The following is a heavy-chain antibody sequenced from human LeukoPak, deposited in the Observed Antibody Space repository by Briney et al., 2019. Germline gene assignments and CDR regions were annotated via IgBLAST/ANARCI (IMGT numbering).Heavy chain of an antibody. CDR2: IIPIFGTA. Sequence: ASVKVSCKASGGTFSSYAISWVRQAPGQGLEWMGGIIPIFGTANYAQKFQGRVTITTDESTSTAYMELSSLRSEDTAVYYSARSLTVPAANVVTQRHYYYYYYMDVWGKGTTVTVSS. CDR1: GGTFSSYA. CDR3: ARSLTVPAANVVTQRHYYYYYYMDV. J-gene: IGHJ6*03. V-gene: IGHV1-69*05. D-gene: IGHD2-2*01.